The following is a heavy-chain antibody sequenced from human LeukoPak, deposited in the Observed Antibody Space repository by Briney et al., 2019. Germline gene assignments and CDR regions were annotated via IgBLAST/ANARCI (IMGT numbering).Heavy chain of an antibody. Sequence: GTSVKVSCKASGFTFTSSAMQWVRQARGQRLEWIGWIAVGSGNTNYAQKFQERVTISWDMSTSTAYMELSSLRSEDTAVYYCAAERFYHGSGSVYYFEYWGQGTLVTVSS. D-gene: IGHD3-10*01. V-gene: IGHV1-58*02. J-gene: IGHJ4*02. CDR2: IAVGSGNT. CDR3: AAERFYHGSGSVYYFEY. CDR1: GFTFTSSA.